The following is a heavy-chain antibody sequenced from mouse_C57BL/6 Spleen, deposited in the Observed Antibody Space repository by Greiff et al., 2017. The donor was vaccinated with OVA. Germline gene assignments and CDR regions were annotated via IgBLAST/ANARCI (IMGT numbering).Heavy chain of an antibody. CDR3: TLYDFDY. Sequence: DVKLVESGGGLVQPGGSMKLSCVASGFTFSNYCMNWVRQCPEKGLEWVAQIRLKSGNYATHYAESVKGRFTISRDATKISIYLQMINLRAEDTGIYYCTLYDFDYWGQGTTLTVSS. CDR2: IRLKSGNYAT. J-gene: IGHJ2*01. D-gene: IGHD2-3*01. CDR1: GFTFSNYC. V-gene: IGHV6-3*01.